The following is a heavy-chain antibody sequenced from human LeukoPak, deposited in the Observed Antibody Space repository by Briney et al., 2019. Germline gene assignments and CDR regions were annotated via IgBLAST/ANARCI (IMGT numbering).Heavy chain of an antibody. Sequence: PGGSLRLSCAASGFTFSSYAMSWVRQAPGKGLEWVSAISGSGGSTYYADSVKGRFTISRDNSKNTLYLQMNSLRAEDTAVYYCAKVPPPVAYSSSWYGEFDYWGQGTLVTVSS. CDR2: ISGSGGST. CDR1: GFTFSSYA. J-gene: IGHJ4*02. V-gene: IGHV3-23*01. CDR3: AKVPPPVAYSSSWYGEFDY. D-gene: IGHD6-13*01.